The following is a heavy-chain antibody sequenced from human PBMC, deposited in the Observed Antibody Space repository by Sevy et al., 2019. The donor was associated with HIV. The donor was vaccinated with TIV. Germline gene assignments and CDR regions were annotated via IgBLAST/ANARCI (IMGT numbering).Heavy chain of an antibody. V-gene: IGHV3-30*04. CDR1: GFSFSSYA. CDR2: ILYDGSNK. CDR3: ARDGLGGFAQTLDV. J-gene: IGHJ6*02. Sequence: GESLKISCAASGFSFSSYAMLWVRQAPGKGLDWVALILYDGSNKYYADSVKGRFTIYRDNAKNMLYLQMNSLGPEDTAVYYCARDGLGGFAQTLDVWGQGTTVTVSS. D-gene: IGHD3-16*01.